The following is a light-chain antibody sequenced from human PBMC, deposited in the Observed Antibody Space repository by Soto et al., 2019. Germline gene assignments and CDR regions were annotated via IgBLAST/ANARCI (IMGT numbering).Light chain of an antibody. V-gene: IGKV4-1*01. CDR2: DAS. J-gene: IGKJ5*01. CDR1: QSVLYSSNNKNY. CDR3: QQYGGSPVT. Sequence: DIVMTQSPDSLAVSLGESSTINCKSSQSVLYSSNNKNYLAWYQQKPGRAPRVLIYDASTRATGVPDRFSGSGSGTDFTLTISRLEPEDFAVYYCQQYGGSPVTFGQGTRLEI.